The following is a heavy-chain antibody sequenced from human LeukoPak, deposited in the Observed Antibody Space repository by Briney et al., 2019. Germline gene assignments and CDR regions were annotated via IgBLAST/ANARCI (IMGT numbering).Heavy chain of an antibody. D-gene: IGHD5-18*01. V-gene: IGHV3-21*01. CDR1: GFTFSSYR. CDR3: ARDFSGIVDTVLVYYFDY. CDR2: ISSSSSYI. Sequence: GGSLRLSCAASGFTFSSYRMNWVRQAPGQGLEWVSSISSSSSYIYYADSVKGRFTISRDNAKNSLYLQMNSLRAEDTAVYYCARDFSGIVDTVLVYYFDYWGQGTLVTVSS. J-gene: IGHJ4*02.